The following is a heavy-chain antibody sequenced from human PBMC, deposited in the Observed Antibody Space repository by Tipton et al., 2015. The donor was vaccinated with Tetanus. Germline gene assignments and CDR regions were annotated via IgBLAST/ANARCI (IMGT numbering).Heavy chain of an antibody. J-gene: IGHJ4*02. CDR1: GGSISRGGYH. CDR2: TFYSGST. Sequence: LRLSCTVSGGSISRGGYHWNWIRQHPGKGLEWIGYTFYSGSTYYNPSLMSRIVISMDMSQNQFSLKLNSVTAADTGVYYCARGYSAYDYWGQGTPVTVSS. D-gene: IGHD5-12*01. CDR3: ARGYSAYDY. V-gene: IGHV4-31*02.